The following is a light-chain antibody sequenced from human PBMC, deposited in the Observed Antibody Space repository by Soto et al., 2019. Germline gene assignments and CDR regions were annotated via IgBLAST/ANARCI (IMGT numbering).Light chain of an antibody. J-gene: IGLJ3*02. CDR2: EVK. CDR1: STDVGAYNY. V-gene: IGLV2-8*01. Sequence: QSALSQPPSASGSPGQSVTISCTGGSTDVGAYNYVSWYQQHPGKAPKLMIYEVKMRPSGVPGRFSGSKSGNTASLTDSGLQTEDEADYYCSSLAGRNKGVVFGGGTKLTVL. CDR3: SSLAGRNKGVV.